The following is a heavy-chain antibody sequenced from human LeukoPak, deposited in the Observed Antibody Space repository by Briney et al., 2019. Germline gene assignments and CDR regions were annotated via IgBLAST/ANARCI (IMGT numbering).Heavy chain of an antibody. CDR3: ARQPGGTAAFGI. D-gene: IGHD1-14*01. CDR1: GGSISPYY. Sequence: PSETLSLTCTVSGGSISPYYWSWIRQPAGKGLEWIGRIYYTGTTDYNPSLKSRVSMSLDTSTKQFSLKLSSVTAADTAVYYCARQPGGTAAFGIWGQGTTVTVSA. V-gene: IGHV4-4*07. CDR2: IYYTGTT. J-gene: IGHJ3*02.